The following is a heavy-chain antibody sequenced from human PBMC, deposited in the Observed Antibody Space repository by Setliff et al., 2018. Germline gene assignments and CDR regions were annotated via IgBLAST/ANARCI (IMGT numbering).Heavy chain of an antibody. J-gene: IGHJ4*02. CDR1: GFTFSTYS. Sequence: GGSLRLSCAASGFTFSTYSMNWVRQAQGKGLEWVSYISSGSSIIYYADSVKGRFTISRDNAKNSLYLQMNSLRAEDTAVYYCARGSGNYYGSGNYYHFDYWGQGTQVTVSS. D-gene: IGHD3-10*01. CDR3: ARGSGNYYGSGNYYHFDY. CDR2: ISSGSSII. V-gene: IGHV3-48*01.